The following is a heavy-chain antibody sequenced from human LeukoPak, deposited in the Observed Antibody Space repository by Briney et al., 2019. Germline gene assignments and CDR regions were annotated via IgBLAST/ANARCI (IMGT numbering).Heavy chain of an antibody. CDR3: ARVGTLIVVDFDY. V-gene: IGHV1-2*02. Sequence: ASVKVSCKASGYTFTGYYTHWVRQAPGQGLEWMGWINPNSGGTDYAQKFQGRVTMTRDTSISTAYMELSRLRSDDTAVYYCARVGTLIVVDFDYWGQGTLVTVSS. J-gene: IGHJ4*02. D-gene: IGHD3-22*01. CDR1: GYTFTGYY. CDR2: INPNSGGT.